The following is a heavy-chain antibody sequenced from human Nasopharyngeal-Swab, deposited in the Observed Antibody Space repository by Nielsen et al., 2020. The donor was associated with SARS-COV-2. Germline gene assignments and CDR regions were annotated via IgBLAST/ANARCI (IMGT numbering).Heavy chain of an antibody. V-gene: IGHV4-61*01. CDR1: GGSISSSSYY. CDR2: IYYSGST. Sequence: GSLRLSCTVSGGSISSSSYYWSWIRQPPGKGLEWIGYIYYSGSTNYNPSLKSRVTISVDTSKNQFSLKLSSVTAADTAVYYCARSGDDFWSGYFDYWGQGTLVTVSS. J-gene: IGHJ4*02. D-gene: IGHD3-3*01. CDR3: ARSGDDFWSGYFDY.